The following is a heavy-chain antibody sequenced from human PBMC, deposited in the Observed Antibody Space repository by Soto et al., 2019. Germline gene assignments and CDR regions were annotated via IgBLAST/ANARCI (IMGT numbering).Heavy chain of an antibody. V-gene: IGHV4-59*01. J-gene: IGHJ6*02. CDR1: GGSISGYY. D-gene: IGHD2-21*02. Sequence: SETLSLTCTVSGGSISGYYWSWIRQPPGKGLEWIGYMYNTGSTVYNPSFKSRVTISVDTSKNQFSLKLNSVTAADTAVYYCARNLWGYCGTDCYPLDVWGQGTTVTVSS. CDR2: MYNTGST. CDR3: ARNLWGYCGTDCYPLDV.